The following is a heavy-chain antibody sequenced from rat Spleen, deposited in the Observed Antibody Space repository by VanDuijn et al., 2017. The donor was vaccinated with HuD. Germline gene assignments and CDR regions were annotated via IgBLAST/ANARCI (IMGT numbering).Heavy chain of an antibody. CDR1: GFTFSNYG. CDR2: ISYAGSNT. CDR3: ARGGGTPFAY. J-gene: IGHJ3*01. D-gene: IGHD3-1*01. V-gene: IGHV5-29*01. Sequence: EVQLVESGGGLVQPGRSLKLSCAASGFTFSNYGMAWVRQAPTKGLEWVATISYAGSNTHYRDSAKGRFTISRDSAKSTLYLQMDRLRSEDTATYYCARGGGTPFAYWGQGTLVTVSS.